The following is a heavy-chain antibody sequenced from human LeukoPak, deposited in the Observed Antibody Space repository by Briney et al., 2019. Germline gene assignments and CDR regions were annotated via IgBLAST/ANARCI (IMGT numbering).Heavy chain of an antibody. CDR1: GYTFTSYG. CDR3: ARDSSHCSGGSCYIIGP. D-gene: IGHD2-15*01. J-gene: IGHJ5*02. Sequence: ASVKVSCKASGYTFTSYGISWVRQAPGQGLEWMGWISAYNGNTNYAQKLQGRVTMTTDTSTSTAYMELRSLRSDDTAVYYCARDSSHCSGGSCYIIGPWGQGTLVTVSS. V-gene: IGHV1-18*01. CDR2: ISAYNGNT.